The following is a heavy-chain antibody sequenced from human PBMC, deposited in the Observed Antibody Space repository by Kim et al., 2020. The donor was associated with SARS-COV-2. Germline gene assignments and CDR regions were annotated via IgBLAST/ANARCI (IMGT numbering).Heavy chain of an antibody. V-gene: IGHV5-51*01. CDR3: ARHPLEGSGYYPGIHGMDV. Sequence: GASLQISCKGSGYSFTSYWIGWVRQMPGKGLEWMGIIYPGDSDTRYSPSFQGQVTISADKSISTAYLQWSSLKASDTAIYYCARHPLEGSGYYPGIHGMDVWGQGTTVTVSS. CDR2: IYPGDSDT. J-gene: IGHJ6*02. D-gene: IGHD3-3*01. CDR1: GYSFTSYW.